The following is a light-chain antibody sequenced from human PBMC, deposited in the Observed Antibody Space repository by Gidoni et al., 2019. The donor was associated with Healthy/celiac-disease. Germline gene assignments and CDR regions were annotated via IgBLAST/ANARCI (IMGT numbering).Light chain of an antibody. CDR2: GTS. Sequence: EIATTNSPATLSVSPGERATLSCGASQSVSSNLAWYQQKPGQAPRLLLYGTSPRATGIPARVSGSGSGTEFTLTISRLQSEDVAVYYWQQYNNWRRFGEGTKVEIK. CDR1: QSVSSN. V-gene: IGKV3-15*01. CDR3: QQYNNWRR. J-gene: IGKJ4*01.